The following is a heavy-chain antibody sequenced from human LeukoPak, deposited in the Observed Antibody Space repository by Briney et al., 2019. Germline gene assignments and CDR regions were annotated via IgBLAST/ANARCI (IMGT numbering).Heavy chain of an antibody. CDR1: GYTFTGYY. CDR3: ARDLGWYCSSTSCYRGSFDY. CDR2: INPNSGGT. D-gene: IGHD2-2*02. V-gene: IGHV1-2*02. J-gene: IGHJ4*02. Sequence: ASVKVSCKASGYTFTGYYMHWVRQAPGQGLEWMGWINPNSGGTNYAQKFQGRVTMTRDTSISTAYMELSRLRSDDTAVYYCARDLGWYCSSTSCYRGSFDYWGQGTLVTVSS.